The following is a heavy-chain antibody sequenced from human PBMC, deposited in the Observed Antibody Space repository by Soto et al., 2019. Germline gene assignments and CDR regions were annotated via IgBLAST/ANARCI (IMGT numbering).Heavy chain of an antibody. V-gene: IGHV3-23*01. CDR1: GFTFSSYA. CDR2: ISGSGGST. Sequence: EVQLLESGGGLVQPGGSLRLSCAASGFTFSSYAMRWVRQAPGKGLEWVSAISGSGGSTYYADSVKGRFTISRDNSKNTLYLQMNSLRAEDTAVYFCARRGSGSYYDYWGQGTLVTVSS. CDR3: ARRGSGSYYDY. D-gene: IGHD1-26*01. J-gene: IGHJ4*02.